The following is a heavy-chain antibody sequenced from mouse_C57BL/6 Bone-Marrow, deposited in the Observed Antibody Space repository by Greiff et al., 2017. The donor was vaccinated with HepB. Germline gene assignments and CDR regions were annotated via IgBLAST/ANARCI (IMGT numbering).Heavy chain of an antibody. CDR3: ARLDDGYPL. V-gene: IGHV1-82*01. Sequence: QVQLKESGPELVKPGASVKISCKASGYAFSSSWMNWVKQRPGKGLEWIGRIYPGDGDTNYNGKFKGKATLTADKSSSTAYMQLSSLTSEDSAVYFCARLDDGYPLGGQGTTLTVSS. CDR2: IYPGDGDT. CDR1: GYAFSSSW. J-gene: IGHJ2*01. D-gene: IGHD2-3*01.